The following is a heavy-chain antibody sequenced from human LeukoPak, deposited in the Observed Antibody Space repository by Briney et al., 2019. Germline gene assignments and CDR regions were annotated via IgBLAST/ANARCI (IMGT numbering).Heavy chain of an antibody. Sequence: GGSLRLSCAASGFTFSSFAMSWVRQAPGKGLEWVSAISGSGDNTHYADSVKGGFTISRDNSKNTLYLQMNTLRAEDTAVYYCAKDTMFYDILTGYPHFDYWGQGTLVTVSS. V-gene: IGHV3-23*01. CDR3: AKDTMFYDILTGYPHFDY. D-gene: IGHD3-9*01. CDR2: ISGSGDNT. J-gene: IGHJ4*02. CDR1: GFTFSSFA.